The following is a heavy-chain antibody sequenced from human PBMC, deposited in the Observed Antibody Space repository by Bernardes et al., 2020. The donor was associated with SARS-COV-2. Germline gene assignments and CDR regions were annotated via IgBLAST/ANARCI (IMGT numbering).Heavy chain of an antibody. V-gene: IGHV4-39*01. D-gene: IGHD2-2*01. Sequence: ETLSLTCTVSGGSISSSSYYWGWIRQPPGKGLEWIGTIYYSGNTYYNPSLKSRVTISADTSKNQISLKLSSVTAADTAVYYCARQWKKEPAGSAEPPDYWGQGTLLTVSS. CDR1: GGSISSSSYY. J-gene: IGHJ4*02. CDR2: IYYSGNT. CDR3: ARQWKKEPAGSAEPPDY.